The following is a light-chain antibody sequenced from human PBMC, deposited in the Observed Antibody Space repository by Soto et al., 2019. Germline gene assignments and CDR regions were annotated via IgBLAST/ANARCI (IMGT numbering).Light chain of an antibody. CDR3: QQYNNWPPRGT. Sequence: IVLTQSPATLSVYPGERATLSCRASQGVSSNLAWYQQKPGQGPRLLIYGASTRATGIPARFSGSGSGTEFTLNISSLQPEDFALYYCQQYNNWPPRGTFGQGTKVDIK. CDR1: QGVSSN. V-gene: IGKV3-15*01. J-gene: IGKJ1*01. CDR2: GAS.